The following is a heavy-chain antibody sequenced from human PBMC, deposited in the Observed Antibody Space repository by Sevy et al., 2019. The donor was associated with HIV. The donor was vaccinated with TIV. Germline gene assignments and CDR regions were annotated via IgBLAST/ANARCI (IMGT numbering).Heavy chain of an antibody. V-gene: IGHV3-74*01. CDR1: GFTFSSHW. Sequence: GGSLRLSCEASGFTFSSHWMQWVRQVAGKGLEWLSRINSDGIVRVYADSVKGRFIISRDNAKNTVYLQMINLRAEDTAVYYCVRAGTSVYEYYMDVWGKGATVTVSS. CDR2: INSDGIVR. D-gene: IGHD3-22*01. J-gene: IGHJ6*03. CDR3: VRAGTSVYEYYMDV.